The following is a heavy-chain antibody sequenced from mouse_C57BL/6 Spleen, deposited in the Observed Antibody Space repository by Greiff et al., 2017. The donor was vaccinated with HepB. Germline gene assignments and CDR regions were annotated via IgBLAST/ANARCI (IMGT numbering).Heavy chain of an antibody. V-gene: IGHV5-9-1*02. CDR2: ISSGGDYI. Sequence: EVQLVESGEGLVKPGGSLKLSCAASGFTFSSYAMSWVRQTPEKRLEWVAYISSGGDYIYYADTVKGRFTISRDNARNTLYLQMSSLKSEDTAMYYCTRDAPNWDDYAMDYWGQGTSVTVSS. D-gene: IGHD4-1*01. J-gene: IGHJ4*01. CDR3: TRDAPNWDDYAMDY. CDR1: GFTFSSYA.